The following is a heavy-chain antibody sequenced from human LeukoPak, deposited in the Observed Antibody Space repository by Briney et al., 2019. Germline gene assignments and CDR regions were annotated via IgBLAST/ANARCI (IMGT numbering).Heavy chain of an antibody. V-gene: IGHV1-2*02. D-gene: IGHD3-10*01. Sequence: ASVKVSCKASGYTFIGYYMHWVRQAPGQGLKWMGWIDPNSGGTNYAQKFQGRVTMTRDTSISTAYMELSRLRSDDTAVYYCATYYYGSGSLDYWGQGTLVTVSS. CDR2: IDPNSGGT. CDR3: ATYYYGSGSLDY. J-gene: IGHJ4*02. CDR1: GYTFIGYY.